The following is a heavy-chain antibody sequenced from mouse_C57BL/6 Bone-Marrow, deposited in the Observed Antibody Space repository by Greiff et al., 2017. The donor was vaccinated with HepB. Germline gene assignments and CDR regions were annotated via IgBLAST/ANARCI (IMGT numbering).Heavy chain of an antibody. CDR2: IYPRDGST. J-gene: IGHJ4*01. D-gene: IGHD2-5*01. Sequence: QVQLQQSGPELVKPGASVKLSCKASGYTFTSYDINWVKQRPGQGLEWIGWIYPRDGSTKYNEKFKGKATLTVDTSSSTSYMGLHSLTSEDSAVYFCARYEPTIVTTLYYYAMDYWGQGTSVTVSS. V-gene: IGHV1-85*01. CDR1: GYTFTSYD. CDR3: ARYEPTIVTTLYYYAMDY.